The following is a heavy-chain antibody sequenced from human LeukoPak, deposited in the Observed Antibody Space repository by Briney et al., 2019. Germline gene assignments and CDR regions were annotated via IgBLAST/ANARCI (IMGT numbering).Heavy chain of an antibody. V-gene: IGHV1-69*13. J-gene: IGHJ4*02. CDR2: IIPIFGTA. Sequence: SVTVSCKASGGTFSSYAISWVRQAPGQGLGWMGGIIPIFGTANYAQKFQGRVTITADESTSTAYMELSSLRSEGTAVYYCASFFMVAGTRYFDYWGQGTLVTVSS. CDR3: ASFFMVAGTRYFDY. CDR1: GGTFSSYA. D-gene: IGHD6-19*01.